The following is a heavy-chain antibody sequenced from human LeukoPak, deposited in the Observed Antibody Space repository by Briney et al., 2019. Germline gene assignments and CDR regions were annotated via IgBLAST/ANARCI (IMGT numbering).Heavy chain of an antibody. V-gene: IGHV4-30-2*03. CDR3: ARHLNNCGDDCYIFDY. J-gene: IGHJ4*02. Sequence: PSQTLSLTCTVSGGSISSADYSWSWIRQPPGKGLEWIGYIYYSGSTYYNPSLKSRVTISVDTSKNQFSLKLSSVTAADTAVYYCARHLNNCGDDCYIFDYWGQGTLVTVSS. CDR1: GGSISSADYS. D-gene: IGHD2-21*01. CDR2: IYYSGST.